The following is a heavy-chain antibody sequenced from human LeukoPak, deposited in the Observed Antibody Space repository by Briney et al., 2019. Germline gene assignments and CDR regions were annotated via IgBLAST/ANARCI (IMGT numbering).Heavy chain of an antibody. CDR3: ARGPSVRYYAGSGYYYFDY. Sequence: SETLSLTCAVYGGSFSGYYWTWIRQSPGKGLEWIGEINHSGSTNYNPSLKSRVIISLDTSTDQFSLKLSSVTAADTALYFCARGPSVRYYAGSGYYYFDYWGQGTLVTVSS. D-gene: IGHD3-22*01. CDR2: INHSGST. CDR1: GGSFSGYY. V-gene: IGHV4-34*01. J-gene: IGHJ4*02.